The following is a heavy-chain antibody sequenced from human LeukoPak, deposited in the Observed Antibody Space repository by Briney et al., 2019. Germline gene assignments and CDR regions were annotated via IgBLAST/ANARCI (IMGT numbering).Heavy chain of an antibody. V-gene: IGHV3-7*03. Sequence: GGSLRLSCAASGFTXXSYWMSWVRQAPGXGLXXVANXXXXXXXXXXXXXXXXXXTXXXDNAKNSLXLQMNSLRAEDTAVYYCVVPFSYWGQGTLVTVSS. J-gene: IGHJ4*02. CDR3: VVPFSY. CDR2: XXXXXXXX. CDR1: GFTXXSYW. D-gene: IGHD2-2*01.